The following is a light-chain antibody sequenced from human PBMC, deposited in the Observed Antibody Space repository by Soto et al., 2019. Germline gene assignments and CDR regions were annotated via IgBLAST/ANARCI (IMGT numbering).Light chain of an antibody. Sequence: QSVLTQPPSVSGAPGQRVTITCTGSSSNIGSYYDVHWYQQLPGTVPKLLIYGDNNRPSGIPDRFSGSKSGTSASLAITGLQAEDEADYYYQYYDSSLSHVVFGCGTKLTVL. CDR1: SSNIGSYYD. CDR2: GDN. V-gene: IGLV1-40*01. J-gene: IGLJ2*01. CDR3: QYYDSSLSHVV.